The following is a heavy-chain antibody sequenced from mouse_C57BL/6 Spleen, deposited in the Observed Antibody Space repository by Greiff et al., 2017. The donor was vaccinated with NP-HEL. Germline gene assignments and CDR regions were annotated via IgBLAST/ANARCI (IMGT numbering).Heavy chain of an antibody. CDR1: GYTFTSYW. Sequence: QVQLQQPGTELVKPGASVKLSCKASGYTFTSYWMHWVKQRPGQGLEWIGNINPSSGGTNYIEKFKSKATLTVDKSSSTAYMQLSSLTSEDSAGEYGERGYNGSSGGFAYWGQGTLVTVSA. CDR3: ERGYNGSSGGFAY. J-gene: IGHJ3*01. V-gene: IGHV1-53*01. CDR2: INPSSGGT. D-gene: IGHD1-1*01.